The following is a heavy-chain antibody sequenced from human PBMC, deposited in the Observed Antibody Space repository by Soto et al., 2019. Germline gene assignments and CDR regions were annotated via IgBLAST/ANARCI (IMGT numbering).Heavy chain of an antibody. V-gene: IGHV4-59*01. D-gene: IGHD1-1*01. Sequence: PSETLSLTCTVSGGSISSYYWSWIRQPPGKGLEWIGYIYYSGSTNYNPSLKSRVTISVDTSKNQFSLKLSSVTAADTAVYYCARVQPSWNHLHPPDYWGQGTLVTV. J-gene: IGHJ4*02. CDR1: GGSISSYY. CDR3: ARVQPSWNHLHPPDY. CDR2: IYYSGST.